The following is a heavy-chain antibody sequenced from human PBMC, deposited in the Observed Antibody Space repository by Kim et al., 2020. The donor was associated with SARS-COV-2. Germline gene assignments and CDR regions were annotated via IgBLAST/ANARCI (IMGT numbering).Heavy chain of an antibody. CDR1: GGSFSGYY. V-gene: IGHV4-34*01. CDR3: ASGADFWSGIDY. J-gene: IGHJ4*02. CDR2: INHSGST. Sequence: SETLSLTCAVYGGSFSGYYWSWIRQPPGKGLEWIGEINHSGSTNYNPSLKSRVTITVDTSKNQFSLKLSSVTAADTAVYYCASGADFWSGIDYWGQGTLVTVSS. D-gene: IGHD3-3*01.